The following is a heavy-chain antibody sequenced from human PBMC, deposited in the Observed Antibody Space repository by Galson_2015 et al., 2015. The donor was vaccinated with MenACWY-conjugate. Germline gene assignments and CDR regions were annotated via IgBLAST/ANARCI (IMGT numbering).Heavy chain of an antibody. CDR3: AKRCSLRLFERDYFYKDV. J-gene: IGHJ6*03. CDR1: GYSFSSYW. V-gene: IGHV5-51*03. Sequence: QSGAEVKKPGESLKISCKGSGYSFSSYWIGWVRQIPGKGLEWMGIIHPGDSDTRYSPSFEGRVTISVDTSSNTAYPQWSSLKASDTAMYFCAKRCSLRLFERDYFYKDVWRKGTTVTVSS. D-gene: IGHD4/OR15-4a*01. CDR2: IHPGDSDT.